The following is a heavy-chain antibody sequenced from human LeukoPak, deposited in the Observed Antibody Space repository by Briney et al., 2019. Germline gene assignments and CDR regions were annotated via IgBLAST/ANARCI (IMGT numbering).Heavy chain of an antibody. CDR1: GFTFSSYG. CDR2: ISYDGSNK. V-gene: IGHV3-30*03. Sequence: PGRSLRLSCAASGFTFSSYGMHWVRQAPGKGLEWVAVISYDGSNKYYADSVKGRFTISRDNARNSLSLRIDSLRAEDTAQYYCAREVFFQFDNWGQGALVTVSS. J-gene: IGHJ4*02. CDR3: AREVFFQFDN.